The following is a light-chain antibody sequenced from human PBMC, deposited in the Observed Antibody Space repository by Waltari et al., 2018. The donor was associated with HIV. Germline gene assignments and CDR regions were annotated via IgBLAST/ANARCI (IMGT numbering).Light chain of an antibody. V-gene: IGKV3-20*01. CDR3: QQYATSWM. CDR2: GAF. CDR1: QSLDNNY. Sequence: EIVLTQSPGTLSLSPGQTATLSCRASQSLDNNYLAWYQQRPGQAPRLLMYGAFRRAAGIPDRFSGSGSGTDFTLTINRLEPEDFAVYYCQQYATSWMFGQGTKVEIK. J-gene: IGKJ1*01.